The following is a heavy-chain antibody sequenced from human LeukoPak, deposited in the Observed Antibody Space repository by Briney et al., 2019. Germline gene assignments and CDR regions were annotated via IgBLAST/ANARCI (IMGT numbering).Heavy chain of an antibody. CDR2: IYHSGST. CDR1: GYSISSGYY. D-gene: IGHD3-10*01. CDR3: ARGRYGSGIYYYMDV. Sequence: SETLSLTCTVSGYSISSGYYWGWIRQPPGKGLEWIGSIYHSGSTYYNPSLKSRVTISVDTSKNQFSLKLSSVTAADTAVYYCARGRYGSGIYYYMDVWGKGTTVTISS. V-gene: IGHV4-38-2*02. J-gene: IGHJ6*03.